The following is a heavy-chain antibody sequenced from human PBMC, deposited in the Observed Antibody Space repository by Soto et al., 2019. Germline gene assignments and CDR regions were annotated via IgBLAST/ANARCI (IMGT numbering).Heavy chain of an antibody. Sequence: EVQLLESGGGLVQPGGSLRLSCAASGFTFSSYAMSWVRQAPGKGLEWVSAISGSGGSTYYADSVKGRFTISRDNSKNTLYLQMNSQRAEDTAVYYCAKGIQLWLGLGMDVWGQGTTVTVSS. D-gene: IGHD5-18*01. V-gene: IGHV3-23*01. CDR3: AKGIQLWLGLGMDV. CDR2: ISGSGGST. CDR1: GFTFSSYA. J-gene: IGHJ6*02.